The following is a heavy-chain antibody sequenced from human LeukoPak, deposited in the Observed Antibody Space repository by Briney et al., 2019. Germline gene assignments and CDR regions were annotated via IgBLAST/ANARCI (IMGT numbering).Heavy chain of an antibody. V-gene: IGHV3-53*01. Sequence: GGSLRLACTASGFTFTNFGMSWVRQAPGKGLEWVSVIYSGGSTYYADSVKGRFTISRDNSKNTLYLQMNSLRAEDTAVYYCATFGLVVVPAALDYWGQGTLVTVSS. CDR1: GFTFTNFG. CDR2: IYSGGST. CDR3: ATFGLVVVPAALDY. J-gene: IGHJ4*02. D-gene: IGHD2-2*01.